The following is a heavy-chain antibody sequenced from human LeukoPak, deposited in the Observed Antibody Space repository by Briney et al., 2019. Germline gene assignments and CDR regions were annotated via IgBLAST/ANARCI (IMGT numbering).Heavy chain of an antibody. D-gene: IGHD3-10*01. CDR1: GYSIRNSYS. J-gene: IGHJ4*02. V-gene: IGHV4-38-2*02. CDR2: IYHRGNA. Sequence: SETLSLTCTVSGYSIRNSYSWGWIRQSPGKGLEWVGTIYHRGNAYCNPSLQSRVTVSIDTSKNQFSLRLSSVTAADTAVYYCARETEDWFGDLLSYFDYWGRGLLVSVSS. CDR3: ARETEDWFGDLLSYFDY.